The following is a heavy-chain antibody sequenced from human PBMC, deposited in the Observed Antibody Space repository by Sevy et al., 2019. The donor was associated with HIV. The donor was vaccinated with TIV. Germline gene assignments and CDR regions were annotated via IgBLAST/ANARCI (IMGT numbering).Heavy chain of an antibody. D-gene: IGHD2-8*01. CDR3: AREGCTQPHDY. J-gene: IGHJ4*02. CDR2: FSFGCGRI. Sequence: GGSLRLSCAASGFTFAKYSMSWVRQAPGKGLEWVSTFSFGCGRINYADSVKGRFTISRDDSKNTLFLQMKSLRAEDTATYFCAREGCTQPHDYWGQGTLVTVSS. V-gene: IGHV3-23*01. CDR1: GFTFAKYS.